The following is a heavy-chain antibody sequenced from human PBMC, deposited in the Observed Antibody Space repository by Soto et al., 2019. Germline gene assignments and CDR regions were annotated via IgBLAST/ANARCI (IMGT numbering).Heavy chain of an antibody. CDR3: AKGGTAMIKTWFDP. CDR1: GFTFDAYA. V-gene: IGHV3-9*01. CDR2: VNWNSGSR. J-gene: IGHJ5*02. D-gene: IGHD5-18*01. Sequence: EVQLVESGGGLVQPGGSLRLSCEASGFTFDAYAMHWVRQAPGKGLEWVSGVNWNSGSRDYGDSVKGRFTISRDNAQSSLSLQMNSLRPDDTAFYYCAKGGTAMIKTWFDPWGQGTLVTVSS.